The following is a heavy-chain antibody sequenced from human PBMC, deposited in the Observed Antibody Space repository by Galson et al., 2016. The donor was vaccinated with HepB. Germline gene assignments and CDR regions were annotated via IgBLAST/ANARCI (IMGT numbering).Heavy chain of an antibody. CDR1: GFTFNNAW. CDR2: IRSKPDGGTT. CDR3: TTDRTSWYGAPYFDY. J-gene: IGHJ4*02. D-gene: IGHD6-13*01. Sequence: SLRLSCAVSGFTFNNAWMSWDRQAPGKGLEWVGRIRSKPDGGTTDYAAPVKGRFTISRDDSKNTLYLQMNSLKTEDTAMYYCTTDRTSWYGAPYFDYWGPGTLVTVAS. V-gene: IGHV3-15*01.